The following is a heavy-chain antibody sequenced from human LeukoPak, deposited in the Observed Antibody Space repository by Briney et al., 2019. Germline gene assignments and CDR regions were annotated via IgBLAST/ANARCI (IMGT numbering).Heavy chain of an antibody. D-gene: IGHD6-19*01. CDR3: ARLSIAVAGLDY. Sequence: PGGSLRLSCAASGFTLSSYGMHWVRQAPGKGLEWVSSISSSSSYIYYADSVKGRFTISRDNAKNSLYLQMNSLRAEDTAVYYCARLSIAVAGLDYWGQGTLVTVSS. CDR1: GFTLSSYG. J-gene: IGHJ4*02. CDR2: ISSSSSYI. V-gene: IGHV3-21*01.